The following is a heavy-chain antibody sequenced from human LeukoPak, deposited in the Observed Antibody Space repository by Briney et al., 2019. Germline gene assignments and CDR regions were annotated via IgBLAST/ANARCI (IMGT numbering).Heavy chain of an antibody. J-gene: IGHJ6*02. Sequence: SETLSLTCTVSGGSISSYYWSWIRQPPGKGLEWIGYIYYSGSTNYNPSLKSRVTISVDTSKNQFSLKLSSVTAADTAVYYCARVKATGTVRASYYYYGMDVWGQGTTVTVSS. D-gene: IGHD3-9*01. CDR3: ARVKATGTVRASYYYYGMDV. CDR2: IYYSGST. V-gene: IGHV4-59*08. CDR1: GGSISSYY.